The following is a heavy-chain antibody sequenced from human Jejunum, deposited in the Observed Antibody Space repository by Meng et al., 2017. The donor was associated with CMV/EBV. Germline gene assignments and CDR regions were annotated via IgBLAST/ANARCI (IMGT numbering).Heavy chain of an antibody. D-gene: IGHD1-1*01. CDR3: GMERVN. Sequence: QLKEWGARLLTSTETLSLTCAVYGGSLSPNYWTWIRQIPGKGLEWIGEISHGGITNYKRSLKSRVTLLIDTSKNQFSLKLSSVTAADTAVYYCGMERVNWGQGILVTVSS. CDR2: ISHGGIT. V-gene: IGHV4-34*01. J-gene: IGHJ4*02. CDR1: GGSLSPNY.